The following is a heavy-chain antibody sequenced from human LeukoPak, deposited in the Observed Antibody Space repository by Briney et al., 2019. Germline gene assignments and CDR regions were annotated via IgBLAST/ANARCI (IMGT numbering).Heavy chain of an antibody. J-gene: IGHJ4*02. CDR1: GFTVSSNY. Sequence: PGGSLRLSCAASGFTVSSNYMGWVRQAPGKGLEWVSVIYSGGSTYYADSVKGRFTISRDNSKSTLSLQMNSLRAEDTAVYYCARDESGYGTFDYWGQGTLVTVSS. V-gene: IGHV3-53*01. CDR2: IYSGGST. D-gene: IGHD6-25*01. CDR3: ARDESGYGTFDY.